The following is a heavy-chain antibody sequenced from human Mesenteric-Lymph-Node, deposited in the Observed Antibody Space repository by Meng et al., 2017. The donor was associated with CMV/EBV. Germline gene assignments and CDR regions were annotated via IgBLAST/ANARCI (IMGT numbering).Heavy chain of an antibody. V-gene: IGHV3-30-3*01. Sequence: GGSLRLSCTASGFLFSTYPMNWVRQTPGKGLEWVATLSYDGSNRHYADSVKGRFTISRDNSKSTLDLQMSSLRPEDTAIYYCTRGAYCDYWGQGALVTVSS. CDR2: LSYDGSNR. CDR1: GFLFSTYP. CDR3: TRGAYCDY. J-gene: IGHJ4*02. D-gene: IGHD1-26*01.